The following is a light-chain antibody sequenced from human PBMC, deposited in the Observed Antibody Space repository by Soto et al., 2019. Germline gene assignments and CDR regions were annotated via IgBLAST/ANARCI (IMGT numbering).Light chain of an antibody. Sequence: QSALTQPRSVYGSPAQSVTISCSGTSSDVGGYNYVSWYQQHPGKAPKLMIYDVSKWPSGVPDRFSGSKSGNTASLTISGLQAEDEADYYCCSYAGNSLWVFGGGTKLTVL. J-gene: IGLJ3*02. CDR2: DVS. CDR3: CSYAGNSLWV. V-gene: IGLV2-11*01. CDR1: SSDVGGYNY.